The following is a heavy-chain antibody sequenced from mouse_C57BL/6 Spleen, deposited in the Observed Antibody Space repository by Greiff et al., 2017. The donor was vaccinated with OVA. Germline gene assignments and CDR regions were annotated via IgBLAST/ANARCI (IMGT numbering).Heavy chain of an antibody. CDR3: TRGTGTDY. Sequence: PVQQSGAELVRPGASVTLSCKASGYTFTDYEMHWVKQTPVHGLEWIGAIDPETGGTAYNQKFKGKAILTADKSSSTAYMELRSLTSEDSAVYYCTRGTGTDYWGQGTTLTVSS. CDR1: GYTFTDYE. D-gene: IGHD4-1*01. CDR2: IDPETGGT. V-gene: IGHV1-15*01. J-gene: IGHJ2*01.